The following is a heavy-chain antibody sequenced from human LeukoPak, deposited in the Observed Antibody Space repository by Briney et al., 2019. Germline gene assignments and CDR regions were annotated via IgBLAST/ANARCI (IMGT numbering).Heavy chain of an antibody. J-gene: IGHJ5*02. Sequence: SETLSLTCTVSGDSISSYCWNWIRQPPGKGLEWIGRIYASGATNYNPSLRSRVTISVDTSINQLSLKLSSVTAADTAVYYCARRVQEDNSSGFANWLDPWGQGTLVTVSS. V-gene: IGHV4-59*08. D-gene: IGHD4-11*01. CDR3: ARRVQEDNSSGFANWLDP. CDR1: GDSISSYC. CDR2: IYASGAT.